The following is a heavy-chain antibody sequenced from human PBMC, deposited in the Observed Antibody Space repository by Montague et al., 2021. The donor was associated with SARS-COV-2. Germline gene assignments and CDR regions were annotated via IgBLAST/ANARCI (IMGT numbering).Heavy chain of an antibody. CDR2: TYNSGXT. J-gene: IGHJ3*02. Sequence: SETLSLTCTVSGGSIRSANYYWSWIRQPAGKGLEWIGRTYNSGXTXYXXXXKSRVTISVDTSKNQFSLRLDSVTTADTAVYYCARGSHAPGAFDIWGQGAMVTVSS. V-gene: IGHV4-61*10. CDR3: ARGSHAPGAFDI. CDR1: GGSIRSANYY.